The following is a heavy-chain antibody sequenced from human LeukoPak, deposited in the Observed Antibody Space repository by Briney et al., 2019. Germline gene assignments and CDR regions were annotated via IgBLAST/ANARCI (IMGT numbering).Heavy chain of an antibody. J-gene: IGHJ6*02. CDR2: IYPGDSDT. D-gene: IGHD2/OR15-2a*01. V-gene: IGHV5-51*01. CDR1: GYSFTSYW. Sequence: GESLQISCKGSGYSFTSYWIGWARQMPGKGLEWMGIIYPGDSDTRYSPSFQGQVTISADKSISTAYLQWSSLKASDTAMYYCASSSMDYYYYYGMDVWGQGTTVTVSS. CDR3: ASSSMDYYYYYGMDV.